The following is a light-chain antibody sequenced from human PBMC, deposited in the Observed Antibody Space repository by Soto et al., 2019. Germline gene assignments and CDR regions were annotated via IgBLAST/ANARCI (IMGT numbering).Light chain of an antibody. CDR2: DAS. V-gene: IGKV3-11*01. CDR1: QSVSSY. J-gene: IGKJ4*01. CDR3: QQRYVWLT. Sequence: EIVLTQSPATLSLSPGERATLSCRASQSVSSYLAWYQQKPGQAPRLLIYDASNRATGIPARFSGSGSGTDFTLTISSLEPEDSAVYYCQQRYVWLTFGGGTKVDIK.